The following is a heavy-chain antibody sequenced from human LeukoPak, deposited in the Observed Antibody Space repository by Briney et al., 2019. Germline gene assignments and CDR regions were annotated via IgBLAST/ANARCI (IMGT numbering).Heavy chain of an antibody. J-gene: IGHJ6*02. V-gene: IGHV1-8*01. CDR2: MNPNSGNT. CDR1: GYTFTSYD. Sequence: ASVKVSCKASGYTFTSYDINWVRQAPGQGLEWMGWMNPNSGNTGYAQKFQGRVTMTRNTSISTAYMELSSLRSEDTAVYYCARGRGGRSITIFGVVRGGYGMDVWGQGTTVTVSS. CDR3: ARGRGGRSITIFGVVRGGYGMDV. D-gene: IGHD3-3*01.